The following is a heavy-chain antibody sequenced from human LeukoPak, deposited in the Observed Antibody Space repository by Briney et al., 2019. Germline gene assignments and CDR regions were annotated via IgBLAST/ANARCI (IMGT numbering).Heavy chain of an antibody. CDR3: ARDGYYYDSSGYYSFDY. CDR2: IYYSGST. J-gene: IGHJ4*02. D-gene: IGHD3-22*01. V-gene: IGHV4-59*01. CDR1: GGSISSYY. Sequence: SETLSLTCTVSGGSISSYYWSWIRQPPGKGLEWIGYIYYSGSTNYNPSLKSRVTISVDTSKNQFSLKLSSVTAADTAVYYCARDGYYYDSSGYYSFDYWGQGTLVTVSS.